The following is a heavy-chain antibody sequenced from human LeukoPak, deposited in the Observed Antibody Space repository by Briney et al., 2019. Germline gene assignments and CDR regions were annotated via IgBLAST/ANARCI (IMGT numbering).Heavy chain of an antibody. D-gene: IGHD3-3*01. J-gene: IGHJ5*02. CDR1: GYTFTGYY. CDR2: INPNSGGT. V-gene: IGHV1-2*06. Sequence: ASVKVSCKASGYTFTGYYMHWVRQAPGQGLEWMGRINPNSGGTNYAQKFQGRVTMTRDTSISTAYMELSRLRSDDTAVYYCARGDYDFWRGYTFHWFDPWGQGTLVTVSS. CDR3: ARGDYDFWRGYTFHWFDP.